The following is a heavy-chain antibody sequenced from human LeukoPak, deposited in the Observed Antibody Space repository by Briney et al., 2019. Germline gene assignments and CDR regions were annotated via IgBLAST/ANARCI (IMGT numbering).Heavy chain of an antibody. CDR3: AVNYDSSGSSWFDP. V-gene: IGHV3-74*01. J-gene: IGHJ5*02. Sequence: PGGSLRLSCAASGFTFSSYWMHWVRQAPGKGLVWVSRINSDGSSTSYADSVKGRFTISRDNARNTLYLQMNSLRAEDTAVYYCAVNYDSSGSSWFDPWGQGTLVTVSS. D-gene: IGHD3-22*01. CDR1: GFTFSSYW. CDR2: INSDGSST.